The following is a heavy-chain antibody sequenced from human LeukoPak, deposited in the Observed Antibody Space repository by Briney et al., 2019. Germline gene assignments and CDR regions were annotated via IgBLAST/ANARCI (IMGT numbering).Heavy chain of an antibody. J-gene: IGHJ4*02. D-gene: IGHD2-15*01. CDR1: GFTFSNYA. Sequence: PGGSLRLSCAASGFTFSNYAMSWVRQAPGKGLEWVSAISGSGGSTYYADSVKGRFTISRDNSKNTLYLQMNSLRAEDTAVYYCAKGTIVVVVAAFDYWGQGTLVTVSS. V-gene: IGHV3-23*01. CDR2: ISGSGGST. CDR3: AKGTIVVVVAAFDY.